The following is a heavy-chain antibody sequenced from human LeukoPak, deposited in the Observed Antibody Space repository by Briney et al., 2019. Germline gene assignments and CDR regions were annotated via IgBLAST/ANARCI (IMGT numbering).Heavy chain of an antibody. Sequence: GGSLRLSCAASGFTFSSYAMSWVRQAPGKGLEWVSGISGSGGSTFYADPVKGRLTISSDNSKSTLSLQMNSLRAEDTAVYYCAKALLRNSWTLDYWGQGTLVTVSS. CDR1: GFTFSSYA. J-gene: IGHJ4*02. CDR3: AKALLRNSWTLDY. D-gene: IGHD6-13*01. V-gene: IGHV3-23*01. CDR2: ISGSGGST.